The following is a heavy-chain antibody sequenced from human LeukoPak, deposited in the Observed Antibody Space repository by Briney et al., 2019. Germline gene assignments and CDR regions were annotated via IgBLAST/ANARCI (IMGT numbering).Heavy chain of an antibody. V-gene: IGHV6-1*01. Sequence: SQTLSLTCAISGDSVSSNSAAWNWIRQSPSRGLEWLGRIYYRSKWYNDYAVSVKSRITINPDTSKNQFSLQLNSVTPEDTAVYYCARGYYDILTGYYPFDYWGQGTLVTVSS. D-gene: IGHD3-9*01. CDR3: ARGYYDILTGYYPFDY. CDR1: GDSVSSNSAA. CDR2: IYYRSKWYN. J-gene: IGHJ4*02.